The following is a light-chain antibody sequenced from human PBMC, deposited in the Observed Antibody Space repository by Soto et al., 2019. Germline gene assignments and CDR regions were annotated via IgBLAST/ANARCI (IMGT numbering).Light chain of an antibody. CDR3: QQYNSYSFT. V-gene: IGKV1-5*01. J-gene: IGKJ3*01. Sequence: DIQMTQSPSTLSASVGDRVTITCRASQSISSWLAWYQQKPGKAPKLLIYDASSLESGVPSRFSGRGSGTEFTLTISSLQPDDFATYYCQQYNSYSFTYGPGTKVYIK. CDR1: QSISSW. CDR2: DAS.